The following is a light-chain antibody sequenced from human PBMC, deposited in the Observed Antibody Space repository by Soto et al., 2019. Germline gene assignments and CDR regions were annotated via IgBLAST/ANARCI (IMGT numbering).Light chain of an antibody. CDR2: DAS. CDR1: QSISSW. J-gene: IGKJ5*01. Sequence: DIQMTQSPSTLSASVGDRVTITCRASQSISSWLAWFQQKPGKAPKLLMYDASSLESGVPSRFSGSGSGTEFTLTISSLEPEDFAVYYCQQRNIWPPVTFGQGTRLEIK. V-gene: IGKV1-5*01. CDR3: QQRNIWPPVT.